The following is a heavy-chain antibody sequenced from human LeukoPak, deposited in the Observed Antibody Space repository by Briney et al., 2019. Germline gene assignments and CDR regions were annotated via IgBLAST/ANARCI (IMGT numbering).Heavy chain of an antibody. D-gene: IGHD1-26*01. CDR1: GFTFTNDG. CDR2: ISAYNGET. V-gene: IGHV1-18*01. J-gene: IGHJ4*02. CDR3: AIVAEHHPQYYFDY. Sequence: ASVKVSCKTSGFTFTNDGFNWVRQAPGEGLEWLGWISAYNGETKYAQLFQDRVTMTTDTSTSTVYMELRSLRSDDTAVYYCAIVAEHHPQYYFDYWVQGTVVSVSS.